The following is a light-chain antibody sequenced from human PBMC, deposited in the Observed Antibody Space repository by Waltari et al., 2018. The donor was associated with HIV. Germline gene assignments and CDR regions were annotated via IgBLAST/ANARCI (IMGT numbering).Light chain of an antibody. CDR1: SRDVGGSKS. J-gene: IGLJ3*02. CDR2: EVN. Sequence: QSALTQPPSASGSPGQSVTISCTGTSRDVGGSKSVSWYHKHPGKAPKLLIYEVNKRPSGVPDRFSGSKSANTASLTVSGLQADDEADYYCNSYAGSNNWVFGGGTKLTVL. V-gene: IGLV2-8*01. CDR3: NSYAGSNNWV.